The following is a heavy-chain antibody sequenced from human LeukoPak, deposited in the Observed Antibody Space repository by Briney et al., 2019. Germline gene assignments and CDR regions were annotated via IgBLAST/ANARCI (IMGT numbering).Heavy chain of an antibody. D-gene: IGHD3-16*02. Sequence: SETLSLIRTDPGGSISSYYWSWIRQTPGKGLEWIGYNYYSVSTNYNPSLKSRVTISVDTSKNHFSLKLTSVTAADTAMYYCARTDPRQVYRYDYWGPGTLVTVSS. J-gene: IGHJ4*02. CDR2: NYYSVST. CDR3: ARTDPRQVYRYDY. CDR1: GGSISSYY. V-gene: IGHV4-59*01.